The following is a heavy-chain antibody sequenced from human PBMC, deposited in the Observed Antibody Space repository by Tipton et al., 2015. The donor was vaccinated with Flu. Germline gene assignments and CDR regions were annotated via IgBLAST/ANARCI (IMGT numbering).Heavy chain of an antibody. CDR1: YNSISTYS. J-gene: IGHJ4*02. CDR2: LYYSGNT. CDR3: ARGRAVDY. Sequence: TLSLTCTVSYNSISTYSWAWIRQPPGKGLEWIGSLYYSGNTNYNPSLKSRVTISEDTSKNQFSLHLRSVTAADTAVYYCARGRAVDYWGQGTLVTVSS. V-gene: IGHV4-59*01.